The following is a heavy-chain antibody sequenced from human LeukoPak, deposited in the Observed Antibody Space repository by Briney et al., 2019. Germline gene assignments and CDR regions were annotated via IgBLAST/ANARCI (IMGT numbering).Heavy chain of an antibody. D-gene: IGHD3-9*01. V-gene: IGHV4-39*01. CDR1: GGSISSSSYY. Sequence: SETLSLTCTFSGGSISSSSYYWGWIRQPPGKGLEWIGSIYYSGNTYYNPSLKSRVTISVDTSKNQFSLKLSSVTAADTAVYYCARQGYYDILTGYLYYFDYWGQGTLVTVSS. CDR2: IYYSGNT. J-gene: IGHJ4*02. CDR3: ARQGYYDILTGYLYYFDY.